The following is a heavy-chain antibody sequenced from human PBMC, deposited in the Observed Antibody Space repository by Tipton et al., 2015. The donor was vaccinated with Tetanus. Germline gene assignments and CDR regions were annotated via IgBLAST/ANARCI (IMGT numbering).Heavy chain of an antibody. V-gene: IGHV3-30-3*01. CDR1: GFTFSSFA. J-gene: IGHJ4*02. D-gene: IGHD2-21*02. Sequence: SLRLSCAASGFTFSSFAMQWVRQAPGKGLEWVAVISYDGSNKYYGDSVKGRFTISRDNSNKTLNLQMNSLRLEDTAVYYCTRGMAEASNCGGDCYSDYWGQGTLVTVSS. CDR3: TRGMAEASNCGGDCYSDY. CDR2: ISYDGSNK.